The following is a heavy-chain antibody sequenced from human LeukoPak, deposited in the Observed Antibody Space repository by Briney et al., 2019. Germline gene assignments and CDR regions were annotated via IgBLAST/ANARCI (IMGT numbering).Heavy chain of an antibody. D-gene: IGHD5-24*01. V-gene: IGHV4-39*01. J-gene: IGHJ4*02. CDR3: VRGGYNSYY. CDR2: IYYSGST. Sequence: PSETLSPTCTVSGGSISSSSYYWGWIRQPPGKGLEWIGSIYYSGSTYYNPSLKSRVTISVDTSKNQFSLKLSSVTAADTAVYYCVRGGYNSYYWGQGTLVTVSS. CDR1: GGSISSSSYY.